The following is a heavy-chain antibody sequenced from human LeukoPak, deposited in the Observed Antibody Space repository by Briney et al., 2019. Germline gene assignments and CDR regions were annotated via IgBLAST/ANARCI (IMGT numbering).Heavy chain of an antibody. Sequence: GGSLRLSCAASGFTFSNYGMHWVRQAPGKGLEWLAVISYDGSNNYYADSVKGRFTISRDNSKNTVYLQMNSLRAEDTAVYYCARDPRYCSSTICPLLKWFDPWGQGTLVTVSS. D-gene: IGHD2-2*01. CDR2: ISYDGSNN. J-gene: IGHJ5*02. V-gene: IGHV3-30*03. CDR1: GFTFSNYG. CDR3: ARDPRYCSSTICPLLKWFDP.